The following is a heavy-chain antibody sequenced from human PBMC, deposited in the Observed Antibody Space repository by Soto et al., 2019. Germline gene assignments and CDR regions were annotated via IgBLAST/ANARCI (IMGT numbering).Heavy chain of an antibody. Sequence: GGSLRLSCAASGFTFSSYSMNWVRQAPGKGIEWVSSISSSSSYIYYADSVKGRFTISRDNAKNSLYLQMNSLRAEDTAVYYCARERSIGLAHYDAFDIWGQGTMVTVSS. CDR3: ARERSIGLAHYDAFDI. CDR2: ISSSSSYI. CDR1: GFTFSSYS. J-gene: IGHJ3*02. D-gene: IGHD3-3*02. V-gene: IGHV3-21*01.